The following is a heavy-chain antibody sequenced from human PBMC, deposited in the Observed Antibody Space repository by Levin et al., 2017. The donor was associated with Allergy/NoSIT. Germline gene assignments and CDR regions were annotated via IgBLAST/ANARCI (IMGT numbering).Heavy chain of an antibody. CDR3: ARGEGDYSSGSYVDY. V-gene: IGHV3-23*01. J-gene: IGHJ4*02. D-gene: IGHD6-19*01. Sequence: GGSLRLSCAASGFIFSSYAMSWVRQAPGKGLEWASTLSGSAGRTYYADSVKGRFTISRDNSKNTLYLQMNSLRAEDTAVYYCARGEGDYSSGSYVDYLGQGTLVTVSS. CDR2: LSGSAGRT. CDR1: GFIFSSYA.